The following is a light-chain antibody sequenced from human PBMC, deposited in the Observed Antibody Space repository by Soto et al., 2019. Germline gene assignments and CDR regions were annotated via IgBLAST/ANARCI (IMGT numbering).Light chain of an antibody. Sequence: QSALTQPASVSGSPGQSITISCTGTSSDVGGYNYVSWSQQHPGKAPKLLISEVSNRPSGVSNRFSGSKSGNTASLTISGLQADEEADYYCSSYTASSTLLFGTGTKVTVL. CDR1: SSDVGGYNY. V-gene: IGLV2-14*03. J-gene: IGLJ1*01. CDR2: EVS. CDR3: SSYTASSTLL.